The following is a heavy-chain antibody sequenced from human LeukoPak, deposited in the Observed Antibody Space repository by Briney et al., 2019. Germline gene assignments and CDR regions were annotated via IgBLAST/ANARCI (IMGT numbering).Heavy chain of an antibody. CDR2: ISGSGGST. CDR3: AKDTASSWWYFDL. J-gene: IGHJ2*01. D-gene: IGHD5-18*01. Sequence: GGSLRLSCAASGFTFSSYGMSWVRQAPGKGLEWVSAISGSGGSTYYADSVKGRFTISGDNSKNTLYLQMNSLRAEDTAVYYCAKDTASSWWYFDLWGRGTLVTVSS. V-gene: IGHV3-23*01. CDR1: GFTFSSYG.